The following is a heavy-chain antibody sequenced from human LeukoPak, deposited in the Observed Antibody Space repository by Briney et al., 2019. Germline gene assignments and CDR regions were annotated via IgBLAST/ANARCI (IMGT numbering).Heavy chain of an antibody. CDR2: ISAYNGNT. Sequence: ASVKVSCKASGYTFTSYGISWVRQAPGQGLEWMGWISAYNGNTNYAQKLQGRATMTTDTSTSTAYMELRSLRSDDTAVYYCARDPPTGDILTGDYFDYWGQGTLVTVSS. CDR3: ARDPPTGDILTGDYFDY. D-gene: IGHD3-9*01. CDR1: GYTFTSYG. V-gene: IGHV1-18*01. J-gene: IGHJ4*02.